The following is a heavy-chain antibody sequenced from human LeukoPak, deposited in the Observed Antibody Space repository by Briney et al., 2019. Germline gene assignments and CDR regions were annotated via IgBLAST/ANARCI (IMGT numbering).Heavy chain of an antibody. CDR1: GGTFSSYA. CDR3: ARDHTNYYDSSGYYYYFDY. V-gene: IGHV1-69*04. CDR2: IIPILGIA. J-gene: IGHJ4*02. Sequence: SVKVSCKASGGTFSSYAISWVRQAPGQGLEWMGRIIPILGIANYAQKFQGRVTITADKSTSTAYMELSSLRSEDTAVYYCARDHTNYYDSSGYYYYFDYWGQGTLVTVSS. D-gene: IGHD3-22*01.